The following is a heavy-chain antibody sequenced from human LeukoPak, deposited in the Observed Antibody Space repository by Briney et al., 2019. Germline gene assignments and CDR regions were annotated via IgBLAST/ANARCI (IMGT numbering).Heavy chain of an antibody. CDR1: GGSISSGTYS. V-gene: IGHV4-30-2*01. J-gene: IGHJ4*02. D-gene: IGHD5-12*01. CDR2: IFHSGST. CDR3: ARGYSDYPYFFDS. Sequence: SETLSLTCAVSGGSISSGTYSWNWTRQPPGKGLEWVGYIFHSGSTYYSPSLKSRVTISVDTSQTQFSLKLSSVTAADTAMYYCARGYSDYPYFFDSWGQGALVTVSS.